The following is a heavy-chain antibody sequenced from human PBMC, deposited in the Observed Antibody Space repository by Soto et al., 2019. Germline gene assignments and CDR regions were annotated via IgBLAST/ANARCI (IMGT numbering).Heavy chain of an antibody. CDR3: ARGYCSSTSCDYYYAMDV. D-gene: IGHD2-2*01. CDR2: INNGGGHI. J-gene: IGHJ6*02. Sequence: EVQLVESGGDLVQPGGSLRLSCAASGFTFSSYWMYWVRQAPGKGLVWVSGINNGGGHITYADAVKGRFTISRDNAKNTLYLQMNSLRAEDTAVYYCARGYCSSTSCDYYYAMDVWGQGATVTVSS. CDR1: GFTFSSYW. V-gene: IGHV3-74*01.